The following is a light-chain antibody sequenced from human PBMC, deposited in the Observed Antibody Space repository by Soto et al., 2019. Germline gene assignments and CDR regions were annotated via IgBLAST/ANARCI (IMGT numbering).Light chain of an antibody. J-gene: IGLJ1*01. Sequence: QSALAQPPSASGSPGQSVTISCTGTRNDIGAYEFVSWYQHHPGKAPKLIIYEVVQRPSGVPDRFSGSKSGNTASLTVSGLQAADEADYYCESYAGSNTYVFGTGT. CDR3: ESYAGSNTYV. CDR1: RNDIGAYEF. CDR2: EVV. V-gene: IGLV2-8*01.